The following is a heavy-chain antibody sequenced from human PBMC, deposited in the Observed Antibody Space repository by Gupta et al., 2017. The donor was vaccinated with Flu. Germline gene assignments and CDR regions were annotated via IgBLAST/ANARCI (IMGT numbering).Heavy chain of an antibody. CDR2: IYSGSST. D-gene: IGHD2-15*01. CDR3: AREQPYCSGGSCYSFDS. J-gene: IGHJ4*02. CDR1: GFTVSNKY. Sequence: EVQLVESGGGLIQPGGSLRLSCAASGFTVSNKYITWVRQAPGKGLEWVSIIYSGSSTYYADSVKGRFTISRDNSKNTVYLQMNSLRLEDTAIYYCAREQPYCSGGSCYSFDSWGQGTLVTVSS. V-gene: IGHV3-53*01.